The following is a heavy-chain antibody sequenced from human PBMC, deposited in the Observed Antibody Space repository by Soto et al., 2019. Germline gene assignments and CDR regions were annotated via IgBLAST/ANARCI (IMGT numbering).Heavy chain of an antibody. V-gene: IGHV3-53*04. CDR3: ARENSANWGIAFDI. CDR2: IYSGGST. Sequence: GGSLRLSCAASGFTVSSNYMSWVRQAPGKGLEWVSVIYSGGSTYYADSVKGRFTISRHNSKNTLYLQMNSLRAEDTAVYYCARENSANWGIAFDIWGQGTMVTVSS. CDR1: GFTVSSNY. J-gene: IGHJ3*02. D-gene: IGHD7-27*01.